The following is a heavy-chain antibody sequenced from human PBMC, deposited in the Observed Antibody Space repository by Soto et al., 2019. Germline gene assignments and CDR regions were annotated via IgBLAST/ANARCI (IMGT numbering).Heavy chain of an antibody. D-gene: IGHD5-18*01. CDR1: GGPISSGGYS. J-gene: IGHJ4*02. V-gene: IGHV4-30-2*01. CDR3: ARALSLWRLDY. CDR2: IYHSGST. Sequence: PSGTLSLTCAVSGGPISSGGYSWSLILQPPGKGLEWIGYIYHSGSTYYNPSLKIRVTISVDRSKNKFSLKLSSVTAADTAVYYCARALSLWRLDYWGQGTVVTVSS.